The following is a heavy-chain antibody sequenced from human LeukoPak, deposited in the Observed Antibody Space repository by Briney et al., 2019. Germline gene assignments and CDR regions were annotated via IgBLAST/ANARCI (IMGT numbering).Heavy chain of an antibody. CDR2: ISSSSGTI. Sequence: GGSLRLSCAASGFTFSSYSMNWVRQAPGEGLEWVSYISSSSGTIYYADSVKGRFTISRDNAKNSLYLQMNSLRAEDTAVYYCARSNTSPGWFDPWGQGTLVTVSS. D-gene: IGHD2/OR15-2a*01. CDR3: ARSNTSPGWFDP. V-gene: IGHV3-48*04. J-gene: IGHJ5*02. CDR1: GFTFSSYS.